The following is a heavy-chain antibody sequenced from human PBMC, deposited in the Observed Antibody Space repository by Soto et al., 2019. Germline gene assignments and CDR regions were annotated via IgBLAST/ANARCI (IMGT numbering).Heavy chain of an antibody. D-gene: IGHD2-8*02. J-gene: IGHJ4*02. CDR2: IYQNGRT. CDR3: VRLAFCTGTYDCGIDY. Sequence: SVTLPHTSTVAGGNSRNHGWGWVRKRTGQGPEWIGTIYQNGRTYYNPSLNSRVTTSVDTSKKQFSLRLSSVTAAEKAVYSCVRLAFCTGTYDCGIDYWGQGTLVTVSS. V-gene: IGHV4-39*07. CDR1: GGNSRNHG.